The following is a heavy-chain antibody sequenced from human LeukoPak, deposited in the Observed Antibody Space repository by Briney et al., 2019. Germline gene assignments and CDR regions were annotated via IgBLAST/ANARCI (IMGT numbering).Heavy chain of an antibody. D-gene: IGHD5-18*01. V-gene: IGHV3-20*04. CDR3: AKGSGYSYGYWLDY. J-gene: IGHJ4*02. CDR1: GFTFDDYG. CDR2: RNGGST. Sequence: GGSLRLSCAASGFTFDDYGMSWVRQAPGKGLEWVSGRNGGSTGYADSVKGRFTISRDNAKNTLYLQVNSLRAEDTAVYYCAKGSGYSYGYWLDYWGQGTLVTVSS.